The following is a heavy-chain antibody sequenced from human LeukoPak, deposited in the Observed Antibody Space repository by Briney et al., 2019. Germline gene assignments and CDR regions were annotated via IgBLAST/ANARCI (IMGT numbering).Heavy chain of an antibody. CDR2: IIPIFGTG. CDR3: ARGRFLEWYPTQNYFDY. Sequence: ASVKVSCKASGGTFSSYAISWVRQAPGQGLEWMGGIIPIFGTGNYAQKFQGRVTITADESTSTAYMELSSLRSEDTAVYYCARGRFLEWYPTQNYFDYWGQGTLVTVSS. V-gene: IGHV1-69*13. D-gene: IGHD3-3*01. J-gene: IGHJ4*02. CDR1: GGTFSSYA.